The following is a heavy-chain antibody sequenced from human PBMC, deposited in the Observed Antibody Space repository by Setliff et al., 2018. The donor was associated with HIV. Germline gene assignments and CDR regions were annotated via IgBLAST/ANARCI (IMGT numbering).Heavy chain of an antibody. D-gene: IGHD3-16*01. CDR1: GGSISSGSYY. Sequence: LSLTCTVSGGSISSGSYYWSWIRQPAGKGLEWIGHIYTSGSTNYNPSLKSRVTISVDTSKNQFSLKLSSVTAADTAVYYCASRSSYVPLCYYYMDIWGKGTTVTVSS. J-gene: IGHJ6*03. CDR2: IYTSGST. V-gene: IGHV4-61*09. CDR3: ASRSSYVPLCYYYMDI.